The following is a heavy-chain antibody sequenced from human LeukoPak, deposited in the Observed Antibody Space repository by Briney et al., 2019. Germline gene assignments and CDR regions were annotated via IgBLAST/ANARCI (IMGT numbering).Heavy chain of an antibody. CDR3: ARGEPYYYDSSGYRGDY. V-gene: IGHV3-33*01. CDR2: IWYDGSSK. CDR1: GFTFSSYG. D-gene: IGHD3-22*01. Sequence: PGRSLRLSCAASGFTFSSYGMHWVRQAPGKGLEWVAVIWYDGSSKYYADSVKGRFTISRDNSKNTLYLQMNSLRAEDTAVYYCARGEPYYYDSSGYRGDYWGQGTLVTVSS. J-gene: IGHJ4*02.